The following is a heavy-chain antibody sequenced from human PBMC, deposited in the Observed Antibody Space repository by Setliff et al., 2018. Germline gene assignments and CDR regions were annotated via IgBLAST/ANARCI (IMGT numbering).Heavy chain of an antibody. CDR1: GVSISSYY. CDR3: AREYVVISFVRNTHSHYGMGV. D-gene: IGHD2-21*01. V-gene: IGHV4-59*01. J-gene: IGHJ6*02. CDR2: IQNSGGI. Sequence: SETLSLTCNVSGVSISSYYWSWIRQAPGKGLESRGYIQNSGGINYNPSLKSRVTISVDTSTNQFSLKLTSVTAADTAVYFCAREYVVISFVRNTHSHYGMGVWGQGTTVTVSS.